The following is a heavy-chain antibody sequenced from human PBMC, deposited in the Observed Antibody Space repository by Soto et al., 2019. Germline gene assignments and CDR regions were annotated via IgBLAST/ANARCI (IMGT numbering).Heavy chain of an antibody. V-gene: IGHV3-48*02. D-gene: IGHD1-1*01. CDR2: ISSSSSTI. J-gene: IGHJ5*02. Sequence: GGSLRLSCAASGFTFSSYSMNWVRQAPGKGLEWVSYISSSSSTIYYEDSVKGRFTISRDNAKNSLYLQMNSLRDEDTAVYYCASDCGEVAGTSTPWFDPWGQGTLVTVSS. CDR3: ASDCGEVAGTSTPWFDP. CDR1: GFTFSSYS.